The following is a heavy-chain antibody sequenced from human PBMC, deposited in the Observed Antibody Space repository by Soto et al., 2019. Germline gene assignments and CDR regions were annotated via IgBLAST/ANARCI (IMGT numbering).Heavy chain of an antibody. Sequence: PGESLKISCMGSGYKVSTWHNFTSYWIAWVRQMPGEGLEWMGIIYPGDSDTRYSPSFQGQVTISADKSISTAYLQWSSLKASDTAMYYCARASDSGSSYSPADSWGQGTLVTVSS. CDR1: GYKVSTWHNFTSYW. CDR3: ARASDSGSSYSPADS. D-gene: IGHD3-10*01. CDR2: IYPGDSDT. J-gene: IGHJ4*02. V-gene: IGHV5-51*01.